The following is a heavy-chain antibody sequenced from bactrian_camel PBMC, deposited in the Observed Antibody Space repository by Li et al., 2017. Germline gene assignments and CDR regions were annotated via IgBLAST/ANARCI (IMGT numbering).Heavy chain of an antibody. Sequence: HVQLVESGGGLVQPGGSLRLSCAASGFSFSSYWMYWVRQAPGKGLEWVSSINVRGNTTYYADSMKGRFTISRDNAKNTVYLQMNSLKPEDTALYYCATDLFESYNYWGQGTQVTVS. V-gene: IGHV3S1*01. J-gene: IGHJ4*01. CDR1: GFSFSSYW. CDR2: INVRGNTT. D-gene: IGHD1*01. CDR3: ATDLFESYNY.